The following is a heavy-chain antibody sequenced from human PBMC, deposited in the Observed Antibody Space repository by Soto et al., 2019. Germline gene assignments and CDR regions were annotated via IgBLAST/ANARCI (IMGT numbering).Heavy chain of an antibody. Sequence: EVQLVESGGGLVQPGGSLRLSCAASGFTFRDHYMDWVRQASGKGLEWVGRIRNKANSYTAEYAASVKGRFTISRDDSKNSLYLQMNSLKIEDTALYYCVRAGTGYQLDYWGQGTLVTVSS. J-gene: IGHJ4*02. D-gene: IGHD3-9*01. CDR3: VRAGTGYQLDY. CDR1: GFTFRDHY. CDR2: IRNKANSYTA. V-gene: IGHV3-72*01.